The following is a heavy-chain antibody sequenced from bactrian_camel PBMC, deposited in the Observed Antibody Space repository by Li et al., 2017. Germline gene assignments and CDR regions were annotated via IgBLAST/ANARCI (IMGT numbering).Heavy chain of an antibody. Sequence: VQLVESGGGLVQPGGSLRLSCAASGFSISNYAVNWVRQAPGKGLEWVSGSHSGGRMTYYADSEKGRFTMFRDNDKNTLYLQMNALKTEDMAMYFCVQCEFGSPINWGQGTQVTVS. V-gene: IGHV3S31*01. CDR1: GFSISNYA. CDR3: VQCEFGSPIN. CDR2: SHSGGRMT. J-gene: IGHJ4*01.